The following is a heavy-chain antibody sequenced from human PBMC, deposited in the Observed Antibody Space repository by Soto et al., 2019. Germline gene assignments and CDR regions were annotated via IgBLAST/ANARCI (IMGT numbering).Heavy chain of an antibody. CDR3: ARGPKWEWLSRGGYYYYGMDV. V-gene: IGHV1-69*13. D-gene: IGHD3-3*01. CDR1: GGTFSSYA. J-gene: IGHJ6*02. Sequence: ASVKVSCKASGGTFSSYAISWVRQAPGQGLEWMGGIIPIFGTANYAQKFQGRVTITADESTSTAYMELSSLRSEDTAVYYCARGPKWEWLSRGGYYYYGMDVWGQGTTVTVSS. CDR2: IIPIFGTA.